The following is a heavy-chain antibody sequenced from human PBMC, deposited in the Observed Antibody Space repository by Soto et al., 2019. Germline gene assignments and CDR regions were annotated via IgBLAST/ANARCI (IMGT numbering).Heavy chain of an antibody. CDR2: ISWNSGSI. CDR1: GFTFDDYA. CDR3: AKGCSGDRLMSGICSWFDY. D-gene: IGHD2-15*01. V-gene: IGHV3-9*01. J-gene: IGHJ4*02. Sequence: GGSLRLSCAASGFTFDDYAMHWVRQAPGKGLEWVSGISWNSGSIGYADSVKGRFTISRDNAKNSLYLQMNSLRAEDTALYYCAKGCSGDRLMSGICSWFDYWGQGTLVTVSS.